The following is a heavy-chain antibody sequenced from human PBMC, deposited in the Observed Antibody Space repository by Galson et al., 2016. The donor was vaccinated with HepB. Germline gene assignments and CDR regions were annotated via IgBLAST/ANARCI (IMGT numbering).Heavy chain of an antibody. CDR3: ARDAVTHLDY. CDR1: GYTFASYG. V-gene: IGHV1-18*01. D-gene: IGHD4-17*01. J-gene: IGHJ4*02. Sequence: SVKVSCKASGYTFASYGISWVRQAPGQGLEWVGWISAYSGDTHYAQRLQDRVTMTTDTSTSTSYMELRSLRSDDTAVYYCARDAVTHLDYWGQGTLVTVSS. CDR2: ISAYSGDT.